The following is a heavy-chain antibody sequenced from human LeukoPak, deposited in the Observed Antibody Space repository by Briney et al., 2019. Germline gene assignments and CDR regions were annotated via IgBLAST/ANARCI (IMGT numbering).Heavy chain of an antibody. CDR2: IRYDGSDK. Sequence: GGSLRLSCAASGFTFSGYGMHWVRQAPGKGLEWVAFIRYDGSDKYYADSVKGRFTISRDNSKNTLYLQMISLRAEDTALYYCARDLNYVFDYWGQGTLVTVSS. D-gene: IGHD4-11*01. J-gene: IGHJ4*02. V-gene: IGHV3-30*02. CDR3: ARDLNYVFDY. CDR1: GFTFSGYG.